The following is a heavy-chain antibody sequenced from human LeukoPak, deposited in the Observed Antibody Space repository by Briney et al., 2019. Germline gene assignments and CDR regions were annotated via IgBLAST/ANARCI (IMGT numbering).Heavy chain of an antibody. V-gene: IGHV4-31*03. Sequence: SQTLSLTCTVSGGSISRGGYYWSWIRQHPGKGLEWIGYIYYSESNYHNPSLKSRVTISVDTSKNQFSLKLSSVTAADTAVYHCARGMVRGVIQSWSQGTLVTVSS. CDR1: GGSISRGGYY. J-gene: IGHJ5*02. CDR3: ARGMVRGVIQS. CDR2: IYYSESN. D-gene: IGHD3-10*01.